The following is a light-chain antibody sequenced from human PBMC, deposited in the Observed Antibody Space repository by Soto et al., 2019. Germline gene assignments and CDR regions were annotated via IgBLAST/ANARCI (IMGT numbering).Light chain of an antibody. Sequence: IPMTQFPSSLSASVGDRVTITCRAGQTVIRYLNWYQQKPGRAPNLLIYAVSNLQSGVPSRFSGSGSGTEFTLTISDLQPEDFATYYCQQSYSTLFTFGPGTKMEIK. CDR3: QQSYSTLFT. CDR2: AVS. J-gene: IGKJ3*01. V-gene: IGKV1-39*01. CDR1: QTVIRY.